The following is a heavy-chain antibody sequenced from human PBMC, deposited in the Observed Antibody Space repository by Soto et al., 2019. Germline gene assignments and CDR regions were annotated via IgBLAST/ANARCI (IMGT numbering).Heavy chain of an antibody. CDR2: IYWNDDK. Sequence: GSGPTLVNPTQTLTLTCTFSGFSLSTSGVGVGWIRQPPGKALEWLSLIYWNDDKRYRPSLGSRLTITKDTSKNQLVLTMTNMDPVDTAIYYCALIEVSGPRIAVAGTNYYYGMDVWGQGTTVTVSS. CDR1: GFSLSTSGVG. J-gene: IGHJ6*02. CDR3: ALIEVSGPRIAVAGTNYYYGMDV. D-gene: IGHD6-19*01. V-gene: IGHV2-5*01.